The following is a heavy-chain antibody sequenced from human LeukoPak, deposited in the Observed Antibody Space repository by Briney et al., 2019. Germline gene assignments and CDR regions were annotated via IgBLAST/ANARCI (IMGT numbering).Heavy chain of an antibody. CDR2: MNPNSGNT. CDR1: GYTFTSYD. D-gene: IGHD6-19*01. V-gene: IGHV1-8*03. Sequence: GASVKVSCKASGYTFTSYDINWVRQATGQGLEWMAWMNPNSGNTGFAQKFQGRVTLTRNTSISTAYMEVSSLRSEDTAVYYCARSYSSGCHSVAYWGQGTLVTVSS. J-gene: IGHJ4*02. CDR3: ARSYSSGCHSVAY.